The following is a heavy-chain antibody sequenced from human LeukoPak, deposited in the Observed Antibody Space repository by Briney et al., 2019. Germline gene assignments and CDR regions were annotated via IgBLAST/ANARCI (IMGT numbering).Heavy chain of an antibody. CDR3: WRLRGSTIFGVVILDYYMDV. D-gene: IGHD3-3*01. V-gene: IGHV4-38-2*01. Sequence: SETLSLTCAVSAYSISRGYYWGWIRQPPGKGLEWIGSIFHSGTTYYNPSLKSRLSISVDTSKNHFSLKLSSVTAADTAVYFCWRLRGSTIFGVVILDYYMDVWGKGTTVTVSS. CDR2: IFHSGTT. J-gene: IGHJ6*03. CDR1: AYSISRGYY.